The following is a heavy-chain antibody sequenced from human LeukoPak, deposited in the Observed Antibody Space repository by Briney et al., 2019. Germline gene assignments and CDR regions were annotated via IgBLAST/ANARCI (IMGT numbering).Heavy chain of an antibody. J-gene: IGHJ4*02. Sequence: PGGSLRLSCAASGFTFSSYSMNWVRQAPGKGLEWVSSISSSSSYIYYADSVKGRFTISSDNAKNSLYLQMNSLRAEDTAVYYCARGRSHGFDYWGQGTLVTVSS. V-gene: IGHV3-21*01. CDR3: ARGRSHGFDY. CDR2: ISSSSSYI. CDR1: GFTFSSYS.